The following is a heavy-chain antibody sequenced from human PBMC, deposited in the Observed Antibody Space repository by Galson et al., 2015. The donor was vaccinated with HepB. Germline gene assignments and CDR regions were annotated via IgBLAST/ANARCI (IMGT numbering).Heavy chain of an antibody. V-gene: IGHV4-61*02. Sequence: TLSLTCTVSGASISSGSYYLSWLRQPAGKGLEWIGRLYTDGSTDYNPSLRSRVTVSIDTSKKQFSLKLNSVTAADTAVYFCARSPPGAYYYDGSGPHFDYWGQGTLVTVSS. D-gene: IGHD3-22*01. CDR1: GASISSGSYY. J-gene: IGHJ4*02. CDR2: LYTDGST. CDR3: ARSPPGAYYYDGSGPHFDY.